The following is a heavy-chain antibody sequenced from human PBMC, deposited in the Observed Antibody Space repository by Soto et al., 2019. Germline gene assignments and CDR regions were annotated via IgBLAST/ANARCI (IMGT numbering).Heavy chain of an antibody. V-gene: IGHV1-45*02. CDR1: GYTFTYRY. CDR3: AREANIVATILARQKPFDP. D-gene: IGHD5-12*01. CDR2: ITPFNGNT. J-gene: IGHJ5*02. Sequence: SVKVSCKASGYTFTYRYLHWVRQAPGQALEWMGWITPFNGNTNYAQKFQDRVTITRDRSISTAYMELSRLRSDDTAVYYCAREANIVATILARQKPFDPWGQGTLVTVSS.